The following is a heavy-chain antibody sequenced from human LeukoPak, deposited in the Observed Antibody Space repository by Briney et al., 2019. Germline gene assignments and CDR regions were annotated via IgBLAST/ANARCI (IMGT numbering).Heavy chain of an antibody. CDR1: GFTFSIYS. CDR3: ARGGFVNYVMVL. CDR2: ISDSGSYI. D-gene: IGHD3-16*02. J-gene: IGHJ6*02. V-gene: IGHV3-21*01. Sequence: GGSLRLSCAASGFTFSIYSMNWVRQAPGKGLEWVSSISDSGSYIYYADSVKGRFTISRDNAKNSLYLQMNSLRAEDTAVYYCARGGFVNYVMVLWGQGTTVTVSS.